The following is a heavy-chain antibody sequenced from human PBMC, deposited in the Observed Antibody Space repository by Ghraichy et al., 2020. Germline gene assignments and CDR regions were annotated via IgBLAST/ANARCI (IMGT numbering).Heavy chain of an antibody. J-gene: IGHJ6*02. CDR3: ARGPPGGGGSTYFYAMDV. V-gene: IGHV4-4*07. D-gene: IGHD3-16*01. CDR1: GGSISSYF. CDR2: IYSSGST. Sequence: SETLSLTCTVSGGSISSYFWSWIRQPAGKGLEWIGRIYSSGSTGYSPYLESRVTMSVDTSKNQFSLKLRSVTAADTAVYYCARGPPGGGGSTYFYAMDVWGQGTTVTVSS.